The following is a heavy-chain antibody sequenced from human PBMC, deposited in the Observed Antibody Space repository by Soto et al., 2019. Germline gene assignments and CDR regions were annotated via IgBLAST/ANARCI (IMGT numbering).Heavy chain of an antibody. J-gene: IGHJ4*02. CDR1: GASIGTNNW. Sequence: PSETLSLTCAVSGASIGTNNWWSWVRQPPGKGLEWIWEFYHSGTTNCNPSLKSRFTISIDKSKNQFSLTLTSMTAADTALYYCAVPGRGDFDXWSQVTLVTVSX. V-gene: IGHV4-4*02. D-gene: IGHD5-12*01. CDR2: FYHSGTT. CDR3: AVPGRGDFDX.